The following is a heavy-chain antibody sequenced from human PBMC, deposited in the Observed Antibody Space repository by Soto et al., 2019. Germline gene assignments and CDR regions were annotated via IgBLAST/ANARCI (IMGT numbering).Heavy chain of an antibody. CDR1: GYTFTSYG. V-gene: IGHV1-18*01. Sequence: ASVKVSCKASGYTFTSYGISGVRQSPGQGLEWMGWISAYNGNTNYAQKLQGRVTMTTDTSTSTAYMELRSLRSDDTAVYYCARLAKGTDAFDIWGQGTMVTVSS. D-gene: IGHD1-1*01. CDR2: ISAYNGNT. J-gene: IGHJ3*02. CDR3: ARLAKGTDAFDI.